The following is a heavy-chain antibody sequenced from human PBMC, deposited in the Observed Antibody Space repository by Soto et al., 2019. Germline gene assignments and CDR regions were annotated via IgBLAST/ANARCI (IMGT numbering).Heavy chain of an antibody. CDR2: IIPNNGIA. J-gene: IGHJ4*02. CDR1: GGTFSSYT. CDR3: ARDPLRWELDY. Sequence: SVKVSCKASGGTFSSYTISWVRQAPGQGLGWMGRIIPNNGIANYAQKFQGRVTLTTDKSTSTAYLELRSLRSDDTAVYYCARDPLRWELDYWGQGTLVTVSS. V-gene: IGHV1-69*04. D-gene: IGHD1-26*01.